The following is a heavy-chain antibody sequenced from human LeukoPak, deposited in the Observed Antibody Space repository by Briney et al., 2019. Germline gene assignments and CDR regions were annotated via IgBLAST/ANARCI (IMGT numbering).Heavy chain of an antibody. Sequence: PGGSLRLSCAASGFTFRDYTMNWVRQAPGKGLEWVSSIASNSRYTYYADSVKGRFTVSRDNAKNSLYLQMSSLRVADTAAYYCTKVRTFAVAGTFDYWGQGSLVTVSS. CDR2: IASNSRYT. V-gene: IGHV3-21*01. CDR1: GFTFRDYT. CDR3: TKVRTFAVAGTFDY. D-gene: IGHD6-19*01. J-gene: IGHJ4*02.